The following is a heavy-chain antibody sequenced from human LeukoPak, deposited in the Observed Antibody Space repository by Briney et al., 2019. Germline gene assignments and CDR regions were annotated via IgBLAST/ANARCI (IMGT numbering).Heavy chain of an antibody. CDR2: ISGAGGST. CDR3: AKAMTTLTTPHFDY. Sequence: PGGSLRLSCAASGFTFSSYAMSWVRQAPGKGLEWVSAISGAGGSTFYADSVKGRFTISRDISMNTVYLQMNSLRAEDTAVYFCAKAMTTLTTPHFDYWGQGTLVTVSS. D-gene: IGHD4-17*01. J-gene: IGHJ4*02. V-gene: IGHV3-23*01. CDR1: GFTFSSYA.